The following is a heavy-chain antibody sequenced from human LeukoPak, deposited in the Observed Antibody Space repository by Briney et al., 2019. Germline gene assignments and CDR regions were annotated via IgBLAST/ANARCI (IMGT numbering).Heavy chain of an antibody. Sequence: ASVKVSCKASGGTFSSYAISWVRQAPGQGLEWMGGIILIFDTANYAQKFKGRLTITADKSTSTAYMELSSLRSEDTAVYYCARERHDYGDFDYWGQGTLVTVSS. CDR2: IILIFDTA. CDR3: ARERHDYGDFDY. CDR1: GGTFSSYA. V-gene: IGHV1-69*06. D-gene: IGHD4-17*01. J-gene: IGHJ4*02.